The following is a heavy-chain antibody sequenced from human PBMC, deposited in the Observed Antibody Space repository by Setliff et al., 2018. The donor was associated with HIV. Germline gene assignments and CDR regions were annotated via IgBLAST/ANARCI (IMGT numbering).Heavy chain of an antibody. CDR3: ARWAPPNHYFYYYMDV. J-gene: IGHJ6*03. V-gene: IGHV3-53*01. CDR2: IYSGGST. CDR1: GIAGSSNY. Sequence: GGSLRLSCAASGIAGSSNYMSWVRQAPGKGLEWVSVIYSGGSTYYADSVRGRFTISRDNSKNTVYLQVNSLRAEDTAVYYCARWAPPNHYFYYYMDVWGKGTTVTVSS.